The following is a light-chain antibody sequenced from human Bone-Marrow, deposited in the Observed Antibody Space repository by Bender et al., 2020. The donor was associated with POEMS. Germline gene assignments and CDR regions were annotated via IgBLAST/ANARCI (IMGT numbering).Light chain of an antibody. J-gene: IGLJ2*01. V-gene: IGLV2-14*03. CDR1: SSDVGEYDY. Sequence: QSVLSQPASVSGSPGQSITISCTGTSSDVGEYDYVSWYQQVPATAPKLIIYDVNSRPSGVSNRFSGSKSGNTASLTISGLHAEDEADYYCSSYRSGDSPVVVGGGTKLTVL. CDR3: SSYRSGDSPVV. CDR2: DVN.